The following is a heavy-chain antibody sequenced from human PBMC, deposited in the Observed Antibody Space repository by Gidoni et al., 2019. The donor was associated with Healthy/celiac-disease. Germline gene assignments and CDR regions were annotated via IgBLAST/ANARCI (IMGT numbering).Heavy chain of an antibody. D-gene: IGHD4-17*01. V-gene: IGHV3-21*01. CDR2: ISSSSSYI. CDR3: ARAAYGDYDYFDY. J-gene: IGHJ4*02. CDR1: GFTFSSYS. Sequence: EVQLVESGGGLVKPGGSLRLSCAASGFTFSSYSMNWVRQAPGKGLEWVSSISSSSSYIYYADSVKGRFTISRDNAKNSLYLQMNSLRAEDTAVYYCARAAYGDYDYFDYWGQGTLVTVSS.